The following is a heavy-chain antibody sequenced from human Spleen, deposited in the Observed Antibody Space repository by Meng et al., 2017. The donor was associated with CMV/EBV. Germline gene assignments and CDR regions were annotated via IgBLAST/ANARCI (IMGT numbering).Heavy chain of an antibody. D-gene: IGHD2-15*01. J-gene: IGHJ4*02. CDR2: INYSGTT. V-gene: IGHV4-39*07. CDR1: GGSISSSSYY. CDR3: ARDNIQFGIWHY. Sequence: LQLQGSGPGLLKPSEPLSPPCTVSGGSISSSSYYWGWIRQPPGKGLEWIGAINYSGTTYYNPSLKSRVTISVDTSKKQFSLKLSSVTAADTAVYYCARDNIQFGIWHYWGQGTLVTVSS.